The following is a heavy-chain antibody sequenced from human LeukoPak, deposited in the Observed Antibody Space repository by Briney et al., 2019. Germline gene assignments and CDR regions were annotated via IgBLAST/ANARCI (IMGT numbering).Heavy chain of an antibody. Sequence: GGSLRLSCAASGFIVSSNYMSWVRQAPGAGLEWVSIIYSGGSTFYADSVKGRFTISRDNSKNTLYLQMNSLRAEDTAVYYCARDGYSAEYFQHWGQGTLVTVSS. D-gene: IGHD5-24*01. J-gene: IGHJ1*01. CDR2: IYSGGST. V-gene: IGHV3-53*01. CDR3: ARDGYSAEYFQH. CDR1: GFIVSSNY.